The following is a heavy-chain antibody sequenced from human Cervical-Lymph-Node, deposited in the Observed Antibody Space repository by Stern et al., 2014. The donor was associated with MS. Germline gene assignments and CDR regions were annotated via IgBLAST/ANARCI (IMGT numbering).Heavy chain of an antibody. CDR2: INGANGNT. J-gene: IGHJ3*02. Sequence: QVQLVQSGAEVKDPGASVKVSCKASGYSFISHAMHWVRQAPGQTFEWMGWINGANGNTKYSQKLQGRVTIPRDKTTSTAYMELSSLTSEETAVYYCARAGYCSPSTCSDAFDIWGQGTMVTVSS. CDR3: ARAGYCSPSTCSDAFDI. V-gene: IGHV1-3*01. D-gene: IGHD2-15*01. CDR1: GYSFISHA.